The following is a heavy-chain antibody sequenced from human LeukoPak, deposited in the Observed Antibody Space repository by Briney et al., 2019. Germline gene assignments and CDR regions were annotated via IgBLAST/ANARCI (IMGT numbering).Heavy chain of an antibody. D-gene: IGHD5-18*01. CDR2: IYYSGST. CDR1: GGSISSSSYY. CDR3: ARDLRGYSYGRNYYYMDV. Sequence: SETLSLTCTVSGGSISSSSYYWGWIRQPPGKGLEWIGSIYYSGSTYYNPSLKSRVTISVDTSKNQFSLKLSSVTAADTAVYYCARDLRGYSYGRNYYYMDVWGKGTTVTISS. V-gene: IGHV4-39*07. J-gene: IGHJ6*03.